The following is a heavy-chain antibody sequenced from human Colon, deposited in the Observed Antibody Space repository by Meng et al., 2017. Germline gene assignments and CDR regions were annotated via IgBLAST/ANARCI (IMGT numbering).Heavy chain of an antibody. V-gene: IGHV4-4*02. J-gene: IGHJ5*02. Sequence: GRRVETRSGTLALTRAVSVGPTRSGDWRSGVRQPPGKGMEWIAEIDHTGNTNYNPSLKSRVTISVDKSKNQFSLKLSFMTAADTAVYYCARVGPGELPNFFDPWGQGTLVTVSS. CDR1: VGPTRSGDW. D-gene: IGHD1-7*01. CDR3: ARVGPGELPNFFDP. CDR2: IDHTGNT.